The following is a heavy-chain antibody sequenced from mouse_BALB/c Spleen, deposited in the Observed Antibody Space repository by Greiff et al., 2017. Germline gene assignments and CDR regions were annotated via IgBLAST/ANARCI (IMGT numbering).Heavy chain of an antibody. CDR1: GYTFTSYW. CDR2: INPSTGYT. J-gene: IGHJ2*01. Sequence: QVQLQQSGAELAKPGASVKMSCKASGYTFTSYWMHWVKQRPGQGLEWIGYINPSTGYTEYNQKFKDKATLTADKSSSTAYMQLSSLTSEDSAVYYCAIHYYGSSIDYWGQGTTLTVSS. V-gene: IGHV1-7*01. D-gene: IGHD1-1*01. CDR3: AIHYYGSSIDY.